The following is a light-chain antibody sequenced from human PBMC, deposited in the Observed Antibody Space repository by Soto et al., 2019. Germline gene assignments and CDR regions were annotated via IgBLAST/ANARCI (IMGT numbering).Light chain of an antibody. J-gene: IGLJ1*01. CDR3: NSHTSGDFRV. V-gene: IGLV2-14*01. Sequence: QSALTQPASVSGSPGQSITISCTGTSSDVGGYNYVSWYQHHPGRAPKLLISEVTKRPSGISDRFSGSKSGYTASLTISGLQAEDEADYYCNSHTSGDFRVFGTGTKLTVL. CDR1: SSDVGGYNY. CDR2: EVT.